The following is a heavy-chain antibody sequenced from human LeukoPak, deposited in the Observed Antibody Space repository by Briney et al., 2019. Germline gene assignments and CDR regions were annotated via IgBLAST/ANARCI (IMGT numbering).Heavy chain of an antibody. Sequence: GGSLRLSCAASGFAFSSYGMHWVRQAPGKGLEWAAVISYNGGDKKYADSVEGRFTISRDTSKNTVYLEMNSLRAEDTAVYYCAKDVALRAAAYYFDYWGQGTLVTVSS. CDR3: AKDVALRAAAYYFDY. CDR1: GFAFSSYG. J-gene: IGHJ4*02. CDR2: ISYNGGDK. V-gene: IGHV3-30*18. D-gene: IGHD2-21*01.